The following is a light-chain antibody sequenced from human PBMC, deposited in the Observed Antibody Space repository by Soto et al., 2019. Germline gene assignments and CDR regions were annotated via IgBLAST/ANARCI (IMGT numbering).Light chain of an antibody. CDR1: QSVSNNY. J-gene: IGKJ3*01. CDR2: GAS. CDR3: LQRSIGFT. V-gene: IGKV3-11*01. Sequence: EIVLTQSPGTLSLSPGERATLSCRASQSVSNNYLAWYQQKPGQAPRLLIYGASNRAPGIPARFSGSGSGTDFTLTISSLEPEDFAVYHCLQRSIGFTFGPGTKVDIK.